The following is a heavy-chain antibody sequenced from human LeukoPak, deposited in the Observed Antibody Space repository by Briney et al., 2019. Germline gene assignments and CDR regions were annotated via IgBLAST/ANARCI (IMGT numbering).Heavy chain of an antibody. Sequence: SETLSLTCTVSGGSISSYYWSWIRQPAGKGLEWIGRIYTSGSTNYNPSLKSRVTMSVDTSKNQFSLKLSSVTAADTAVYYCARDSWGYYDSSGWSFDIWGQGTMVTVSS. V-gene: IGHV4-4*07. J-gene: IGHJ3*02. CDR3: ARDSWGYYDSSGWSFDI. CDR2: IYTSGST. CDR1: GGSISSYY. D-gene: IGHD3-22*01.